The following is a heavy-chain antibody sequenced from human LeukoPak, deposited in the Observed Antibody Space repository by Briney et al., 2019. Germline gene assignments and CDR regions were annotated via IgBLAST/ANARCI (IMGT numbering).Heavy chain of an antibody. V-gene: IGHV4-31*03. Sequence: SETLSLTCTVSGGSISSGGYYWSWIRQHPGKGLEWIGYIYYSGSTYYNPSLKSRVTISVDTSKNQFSLKLSSVTAADTAVYYCARSHRYSSSWYSDYWGQGTLVTVSS. J-gene: IGHJ4*02. CDR1: GGSISSGGYY. D-gene: IGHD6-13*01. CDR2: IYYSGST. CDR3: ARSHRYSSSWYSDY.